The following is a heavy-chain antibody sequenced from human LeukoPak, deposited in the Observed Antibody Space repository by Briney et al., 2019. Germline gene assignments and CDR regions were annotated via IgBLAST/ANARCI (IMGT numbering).Heavy chain of an antibody. Sequence: QAGGSLRLSCAASGFKFSSFSMGWVRQAPGKGLEWLSYITSTSSATYYADSLQGRFTISRDNAKNSLYLQINSLRADDTAVYYCARAITSYGDSAYWGQGTLVTVSS. D-gene: IGHD5-18*01. V-gene: IGHV3-48*04. CDR3: ARAITSYGDSAY. CDR2: ITSTSSAT. CDR1: GFKFSSFS. J-gene: IGHJ4*02.